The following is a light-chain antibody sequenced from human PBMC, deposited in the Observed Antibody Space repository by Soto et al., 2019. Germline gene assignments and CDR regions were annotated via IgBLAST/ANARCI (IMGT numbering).Light chain of an antibody. CDR2: DDN. Sequence: QAVVTQPPSVSAAPGQKVTISSSGTSSNIGKNYVSWYQQLPGTAPKLLIYDDNKRPSGIPDRFSGSKSGTSATLGITGLQTGDEADYYCGTWDSSLSAGQVFGGGTKLTVL. V-gene: IGLV1-51*01. CDR1: SSNIGKNY. J-gene: IGLJ2*01. CDR3: GTWDSSLSAGQV.